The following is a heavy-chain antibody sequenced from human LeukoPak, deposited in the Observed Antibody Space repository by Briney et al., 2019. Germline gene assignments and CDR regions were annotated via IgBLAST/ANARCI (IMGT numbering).Heavy chain of an antibody. Sequence: SETLSLTCTVSGGSISSGGYYRSWIRQHPGKGLEWIGYIYYSGSTYYNPSLKSRVTISVDTSKNQFSLKLSSVTAADTAVYYCAILSVEMATIGGSYFDYWGQGTLVTVSS. J-gene: IGHJ4*02. CDR2: IYYSGST. CDR1: GGSISSGGYY. V-gene: IGHV4-31*03. D-gene: IGHD5-24*01. CDR3: AILSVEMATIGGSYFDY.